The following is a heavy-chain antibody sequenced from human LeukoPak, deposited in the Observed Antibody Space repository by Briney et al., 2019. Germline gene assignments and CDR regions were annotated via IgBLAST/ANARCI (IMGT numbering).Heavy chain of an antibody. V-gene: IGHV3-53*01. D-gene: IGHD1-14*01. CDR3: ARGVEPLAANTLAY. CDR2: LYSDGNT. Sequence: GGSLSLSRAASGFTVITNDMTWVRQAPGKGLEWVSVLYSDGNTKYADSVQGRFTISRDNSKNTLYLEMNSLSPDDTAVYYCARGVEPLAANTLAYWGQGTLVTVSS. CDR1: GFTVITND. J-gene: IGHJ4*02.